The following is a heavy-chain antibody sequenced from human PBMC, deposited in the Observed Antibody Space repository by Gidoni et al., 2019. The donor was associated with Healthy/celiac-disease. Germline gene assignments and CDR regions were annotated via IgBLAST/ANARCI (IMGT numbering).Heavy chain of an antibody. Sequence: EVQLVESGGVLVKPGGSLRLHCSASGFTVSNAWMTWVRQAPGKGLGWVGRIKSKTDGGTTDYAAPVKGKFTISRDDSKNTLYLQMNSLKTEDTAVYYCTTDGTYYYDSSGYYQFDYWGQGTLVTVSS. CDR2: IKSKTDGGTT. D-gene: IGHD3-22*01. CDR3: TTDGTYYYDSSGYYQFDY. V-gene: IGHV3-15*01. CDR1: GFTVSNAW. J-gene: IGHJ4*02.